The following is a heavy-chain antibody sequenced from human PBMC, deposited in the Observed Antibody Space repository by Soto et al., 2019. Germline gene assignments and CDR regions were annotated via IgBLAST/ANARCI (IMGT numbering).Heavy chain of an antibody. CDR1: GASISAYA. V-gene: IGHV4-4*07. Sequence: PSETLSLTCTVSGASISAYAWSWIRQPAGKGLEWIGRLYSSGNTNYNPSFKSRLTMSADTSKNQFSLKLSSVTAADTAVYYCVRGPYSRGWYVVDCWGQGTLVTVSS. CDR2: LYSSGNT. J-gene: IGHJ4*02. D-gene: IGHD6-19*01. CDR3: VRGPYSRGWYVVDC.